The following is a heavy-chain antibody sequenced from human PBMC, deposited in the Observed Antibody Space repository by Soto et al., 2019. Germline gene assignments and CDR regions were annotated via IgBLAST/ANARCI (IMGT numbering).Heavy chain of an antibody. CDR2: MSHSGGT. Sequence: QVQLQQWGAGLLKPSETLSLTCAVYGGSVSSGSYYWSWIRQPPGKGLEWIGEMSHSGGTHFNPFLKSRVTISVDTSKNQFSLKMSFVTAAVTALYYWARVERGTATTGVDAFDIWGPGTMVTVSS. CDR1: GGSVSSGSYY. V-gene: IGHV4-34*01. D-gene: IGHD1-1*01. CDR3: ARVERGTATTGVDAFDI. J-gene: IGHJ3*02.